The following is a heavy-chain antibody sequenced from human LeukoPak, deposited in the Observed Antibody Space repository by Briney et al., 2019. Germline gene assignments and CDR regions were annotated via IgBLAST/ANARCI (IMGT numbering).Heavy chain of an antibody. CDR2: IIPIFGIA. J-gene: IGHJ4*02. CDR3: ARGTYYDFWSSGFDY. Sequence: ASVKVSCKXSGGTFSSYTISWVRQAPGQGLEWMGRIIPIFGIANYAQKFQGRVTITADKSTSTAYMELSSLRSEDTAVYYCARGTYYDFWSSGFDYWGQGTLVTVSS. CDR1: GGTFSSYT. D-gene: IGHD3-3*01. V-gene: IGHV1-69*02.